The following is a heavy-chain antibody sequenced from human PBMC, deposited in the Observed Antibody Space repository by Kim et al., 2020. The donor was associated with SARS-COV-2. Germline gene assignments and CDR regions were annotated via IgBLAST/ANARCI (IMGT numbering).Heavy chain of an antibody. D-gene: IGHD2-15*01. J-gene: IGHJ6*04. Sequence: GGSLRLSCAASGFTFSNYGMHWVRQAPDKGLEWVAVISYDGSNKYYADSVKGRFTISRDNSKNTLYLQMNSLRAEDTAVYYCARPRVEGYYYMDVWGKGT. CDR3: ARPRVEGYYYMDV. CDR2: ISYDGSNK. CDR1: GFTFSNYG. V-gene: IGHV3-30*03.